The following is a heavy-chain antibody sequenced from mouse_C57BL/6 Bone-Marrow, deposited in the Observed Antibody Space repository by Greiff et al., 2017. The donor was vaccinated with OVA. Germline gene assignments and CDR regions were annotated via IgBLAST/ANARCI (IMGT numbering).Heavy chain of an antibody. D-gene: IGHD1-1*01. CDR1: GYTFTNYW. CDR2: IYPGGGYT. Sequence: QVQLQQSGAELVRPGTSVKMSCKASGYTFTNYWIGWAKQRPGHGLEWIGDIYPGGGYTNYNEKFKGKATLTADKSSSTAYMQFSSLTSEDSAIYYCARLYYGSLYYFDYWGQVTTLTVSS. V-gene: IGHV1-63*01. J-gene: IGHJ2*01. CDR3: ARLYYGSLYYFDY.